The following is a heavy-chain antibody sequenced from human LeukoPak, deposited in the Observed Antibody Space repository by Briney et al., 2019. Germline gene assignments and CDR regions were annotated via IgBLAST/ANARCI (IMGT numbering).Heavy chain of an antibody. CDR3: ARGATYYDFWSGLKVSDY. D-gene: IGHD3-3*01. Sequence: PGGSLRLSCAASGFTFSSYAMSWVRQAPGKGLEWVSAISGSGGSTYYADSVKGRFTISRDNAKNSLYLQMNSLRAEDTAVYYCARGATYYDFWSGLKVSDYWGQGTLVTVSS. CDR1: GFTFSSYA. CDR2: ISGSGGST. J-gene: IGHJ4*02. V-gene: IGHV3-23*01.